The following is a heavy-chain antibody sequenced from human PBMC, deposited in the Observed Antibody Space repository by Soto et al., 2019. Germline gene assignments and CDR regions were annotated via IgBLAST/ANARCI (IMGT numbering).Heavy chain of an antibody. V-gene: IGHV3-64D*06. CDR3: VKMGASGSYGFDY. Sequence: SLRLSCSASGFTFSSYAMHWVRQAPGKGLEYVSAISSNGGSTYYADSVKGRFTISRDNSKNTLYLQMSSLRAEDTAVYYCVKMGASGSYGFDYWGQGTLVTVSS. CDR2: ISSNGGST. D-gene: IGHD1-26*01. J-gene: IGHJ4*02. CDR1: GFTFSSYA.